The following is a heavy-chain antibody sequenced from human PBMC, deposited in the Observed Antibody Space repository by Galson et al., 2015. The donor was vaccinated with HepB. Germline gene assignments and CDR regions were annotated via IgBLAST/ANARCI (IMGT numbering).Heavy chain of an antibody. Sequence: SLRLSCAASGFAFSTYGMHWVRQAPSKGLEWVAVIYYNGNSQYYADSVEGRFTISRDNSKNTLYLQMDSLRVEDTAVYYCARDGKPSTNSYAWFDPWGQGTLVTVSS. CDR2: IYYNGNSQ. V-gene: IGHV3-33*08. J-gene: IGHJ5*02. CDR3: ARDGKPSTNSYAWFDP. CDR1: GFAFSTYG. D-gene: IGHD2-2*01.